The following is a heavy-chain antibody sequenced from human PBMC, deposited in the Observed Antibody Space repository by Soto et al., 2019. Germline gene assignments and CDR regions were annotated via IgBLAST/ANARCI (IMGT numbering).Heavy chain of an antibody. CDR1: GFTFSSYA. CDR3: ARDIPMNYYGMDV. V-gene: IGHV3-30-3*01. J-gene: IGHJ6*02. D-gene: IGHD2-21*01. CDR2: ISYDGSNK. Sequence: VGSLRLSCAASGFTFSSYAMHWVRQAPGKGLEWVAVISYDGSNKYYADSVKGRFTISRDNSKNTLYLQMNSLRAEDTAVYYCARDIPMNYYGMDVWGQGTTVTVSS.